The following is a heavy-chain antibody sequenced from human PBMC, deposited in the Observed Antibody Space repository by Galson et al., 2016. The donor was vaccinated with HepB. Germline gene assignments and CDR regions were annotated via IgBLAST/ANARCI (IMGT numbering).Heavy chain of an antibody. CDR2: ISSSSSTI. CDR3: ARNFDY. CDR1: GFTFSSYS. J-gene: IGHJ4*02. Sequence: SLRLSCAASGFTFSSYSMNWVRQAPGMGLEWVSYISSSSSTIYSADSVKGRFTISRDNAKNSLYLQMTSLRADDTAVYYCARNFDYWGRGTLVTVSS. V-gene: IGHV3-48*01.